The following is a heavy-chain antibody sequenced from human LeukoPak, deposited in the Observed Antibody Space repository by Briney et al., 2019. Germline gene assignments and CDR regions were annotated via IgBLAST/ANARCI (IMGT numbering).Heavy chain of an antibody. CDR3: ASLRVLRYFGSTGMDV. D-gene: IGHD3-9*01. CDR1: GGTFSSYA. V-gene: IGHV1-69*04. J-gene: IGHJ6*02. CDR2: IIPILGIA. Sequence: ASVKVSCKASGGTFSSYAISWVRQAPGQGLEWMGRIIPILGIANYAQKFQGRVTITAYKSTSTAYMELSSLRSEDTAVYYCASLRVLRYFGSTGMDVWGQGTTVTVSS.